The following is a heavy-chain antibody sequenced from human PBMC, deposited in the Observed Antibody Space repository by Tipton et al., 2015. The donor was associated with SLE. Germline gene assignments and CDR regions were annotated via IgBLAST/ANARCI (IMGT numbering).Heavy chain of an antibody. Sequence: TLSLTCTVSGGSVTRSSYYWGWIRQPPGKGLEWIGSVHYSGSPYYNPSLKSRVTILIDTSKNHFSLKLSSVVAADSAIYYCARDMDSNSSGSVRGGHFDYWGQGALVTVSS. CDR3: ARDMDSNSSGSVRGGHFDY. CDR1: GGSVTRSSYY. CDR2: VHYSGSP. D-gene: IGHD3-22*01. V-gene: IGHV4-39*07. J-gene: IGHJ4*02.